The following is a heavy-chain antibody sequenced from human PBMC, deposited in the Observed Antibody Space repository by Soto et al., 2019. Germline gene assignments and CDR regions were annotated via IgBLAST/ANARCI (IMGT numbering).Heavy chain of an antibody. J-gene: IGHJ4*01. V-gene: IGHV3-23*01. CDR1: RLTLSIDA. Sequence: PEGSMRLSCAAARLTLSIDAMSWVRQAPEKGLGWVSAISGSSGSTYYAESVKGRFNISRDNSNRALYRQMNSVIAEHTAVYYCAKDRITMIVVDLGNWGQGTLVTVSS. CDR2: ISGSSGST. CDR3: AKDRITMIVVDLGN. D-gene: IGHD3-22*01.